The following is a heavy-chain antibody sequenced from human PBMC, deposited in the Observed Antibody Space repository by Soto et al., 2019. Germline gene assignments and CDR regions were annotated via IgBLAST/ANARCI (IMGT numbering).Heavy chain of an antibody. CDR3: ASRGYCSGGSCYPVGYYYYYMDV. D-gene: IGHD2-15*01. J-gene: IGHJ6*03. CDR2: INHSGST. Sequence: LSLTCAVYHGSFTGYYWSWIRQPPGQGLERNGEINHSGSTNYNPSLKNRVTISEDTSKNQFSLKLSSVTAADTAVYYCASRGYCSGGSCYPVGYYYYYMDVWRKGTTVTVSS. V-gene: IGHV4-34*01. CDR1: HGSFTGYY.